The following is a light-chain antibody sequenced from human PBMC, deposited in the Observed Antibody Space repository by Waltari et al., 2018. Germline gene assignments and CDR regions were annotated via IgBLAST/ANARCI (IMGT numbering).Light chain of an antibody. CDR3: CSYAGSYTLWV. J-gene: IGLJ3*02. V-gene: IGLV2-11*01. CDR1: SSDVGGYNY. Sequence: RSVSGSPGQSVTISCTGTSSDVGGYNYVSWYQQHPGKAPKLMIYDVSKRPSGVPDRFSGSKSGNTASLTISGLQAEDEADYYCCSYAGSYTLWVFGGGTKLTVL. CDR2: DVS.